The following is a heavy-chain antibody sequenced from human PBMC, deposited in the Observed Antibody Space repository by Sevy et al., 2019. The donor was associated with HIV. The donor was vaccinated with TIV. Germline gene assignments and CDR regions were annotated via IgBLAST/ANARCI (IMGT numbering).Heavy chain of an antibody. D-gene: IGHD5-18*01. V-gene: IGHV3-23*01. J-gene: IGHJ4*02. Sequence: GGSLRLSCAASGFTFSSYAMSWVRQAPGKGLEWVSAISGSGGSTYYADSVKGRFTISRDNSKNTLYLQMNSLRAEDTAVYYGAKEESGYSYGYGIDYWGQGTLVTVSS. CDR3: AKEESGYSYGYGIDY. CDR1: GFTFSSYA. CDR2: ISGSGGST.